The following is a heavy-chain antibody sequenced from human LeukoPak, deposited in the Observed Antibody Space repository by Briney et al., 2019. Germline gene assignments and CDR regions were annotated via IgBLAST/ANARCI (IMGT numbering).Heavy chain of an antibody. V-gene: IGHV3-30*02. J-gene: IGHJ5*02. CDR2: IRYDGSNK. D-gene: IGHD2-2*01. CDR3: AKDPTPGGYALTRFDP. Sequence: GGSLRLSCAASGFTFSSYGMHWVRQAPGKGLGWGAFIRYDGSNKYYADSVKGRFTISRDNSKNTLYLQMNSLRAEDTAVYYCAKDPTPGGYALTRFDPWGQGTLVTVSS. CDR1: GFTFSSYG.